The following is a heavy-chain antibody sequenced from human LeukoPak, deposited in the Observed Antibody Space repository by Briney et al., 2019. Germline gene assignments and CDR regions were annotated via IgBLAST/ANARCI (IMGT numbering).Heavy chain of an antibody. V-gene: IGHV3-48*04. Sequence: PGGSLRLSCVASGFNFNNYSLNWVRKAPGKGLEWVSYIGSSGLIIYYADSVKGRLTISRDNAKNSLFLQMSSLRAEDTAVYYCARGISAVVPRAFDLWGQGTMVTVSS. D-gene: IGHD2-15*01. CDR2: IGSSGLII. CDR3: ARGISAVVPRAFDL. J-gene: IGHJ3*01. CDR1: GFNFNNYS.